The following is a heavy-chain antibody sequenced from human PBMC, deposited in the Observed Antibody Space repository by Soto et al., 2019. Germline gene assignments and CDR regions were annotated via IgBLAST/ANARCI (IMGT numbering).Heavy chain of an antibody. CDR1: GYTFTSYG. Sequence: ASVKVSCKASGYTFTSYGISWVRQAPGQGLEWMGWISAYNGNTNYAQKLQGRVTMTTDTSTSTAYMELRSLRSDDTAVYYCARDPHRITIFGVVIRPLAYWGQGTLVTVSS. D-gene: IGHD3-3*01. CDR2: ISAYNGNT. J-gene: IGHJ4*02. V-gene: IGHV1-18*01. CDR3: ARDPHRITIFGVVIRPLAY.